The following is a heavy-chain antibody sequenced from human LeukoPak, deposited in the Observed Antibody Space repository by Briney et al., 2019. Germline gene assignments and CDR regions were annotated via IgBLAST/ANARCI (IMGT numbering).Heavy chain of an antibody. CDR2: ISAYNGNT. Sequence: ASVKVSCKASGYTFTGYYMHWVRQAPGQGLEWMGWISAYNGNTNYAQKLQGRVTMTTDTSTSTAYMELRSPRSDDTAVYYCARDGYYGSGYDAFDIWGQGTMVTVSS. V-gene: IGHV1-18*04. J-gene: IGHJ3*02. CDR3: ARDGYYGSGYDAFDI. CDR1: GYTFTGYY. D-gene: IGHD3-10*01.